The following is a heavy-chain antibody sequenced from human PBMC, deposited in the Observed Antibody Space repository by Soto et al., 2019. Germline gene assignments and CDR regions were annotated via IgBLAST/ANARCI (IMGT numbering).Heavy chain of an antibody. D-gene: IGHD6-19*01. CDR3: ARPLPPGGSGSFSYDH. CDR2: IYPDDSDT. Sequence: GESLKISCKASGYSFTNYWIAWVRQVPGKGLEWMGIIYPDDSDTRYNPTFQGHVTISADKSISTAYLQWSSLKASDTAMYYCARPLPPGGSGSFSYDHWGQGSLVTVSS. J-gene: IGHJ5*02. V-gene: IGHV5-51*01. CDR1: GYSFTNYW.